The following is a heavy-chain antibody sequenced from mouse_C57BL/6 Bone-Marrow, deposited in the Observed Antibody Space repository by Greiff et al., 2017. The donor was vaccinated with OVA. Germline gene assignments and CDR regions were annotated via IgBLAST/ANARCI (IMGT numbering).Heavy chain of an antibody. Sequence: QVQLQQSGAELARPGASVKLSCKASGYTFTSYGISWVKQRTGQGLEWIGEIYPRSGNTYYNEKFKGKATLTADKSSSTAYMELRSLTSEDSAVYVCARNYYGSSYGGYWGQGTLVTVSA. CDR3: ARNYYGSSYGGY. CDR1: GYTFTSYG. D-gene: IGHD1-1*01. CDR2: IYPRSGNT. J-gene: IGHJ3*01. V-gene: IGHV1-81*01.